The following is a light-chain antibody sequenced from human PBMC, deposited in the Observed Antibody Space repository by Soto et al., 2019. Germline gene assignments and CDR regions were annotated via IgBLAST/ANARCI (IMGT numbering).Light chain of an antibody. V-gene: IGKV3-15*01. J-gene: IGKJ2*01. CDR2: GAS. CDR3: QHSYTTPRT. Sequence: EIVLTQSPDTLSVSPGERATLSCRASQSVRYNLAWYQQRPGQAPRLLIYGASTRASDIPARFSGSGSGTEFTLTINSLQSEDFATYYCQHSYTTPRTFGQGTKLEIK. CDR1: QSVRYN.